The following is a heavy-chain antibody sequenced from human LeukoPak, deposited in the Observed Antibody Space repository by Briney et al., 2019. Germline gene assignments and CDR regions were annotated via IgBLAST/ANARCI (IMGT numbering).Heavy chain of an antibody. J-gene: IGHJ4*02. D-gene: IGHD3-16*01. CDR3: ARVNDYVWGRKGYFDY. CDR2: ISSSSTI. Sequence: GGSLRLSCAASGFTFSSYSMNWVRQAPGKGLEWVSYISSSSTIYYADSVKGRFTISRDNAKNSLYLQMNSLRDEDTAVYYCARVNDYVWGRKGYFDYWGQGTLVTVSS. V-gene: IGHV3-48*02. CDR1: GFTFSSYS.